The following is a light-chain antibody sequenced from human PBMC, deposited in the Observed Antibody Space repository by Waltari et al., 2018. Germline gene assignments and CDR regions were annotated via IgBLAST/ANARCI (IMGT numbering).Light chain of an antibody. CDR3: QQYYSYPVT. V-gene: IGKV1-8*01. J-gene: IGKJ1*01. Sequence: AIRLTQSPSSIAASTGDRVTITCRASQGVGSYLAWYQQKSGRAPKLLLYASYSLEAEVPARFGGSGSGTDFTLTISCLQSEDFASYFCQQYYSYPVTFGQGTRV. CDR1: QGVGSY. CDR2: ASY.